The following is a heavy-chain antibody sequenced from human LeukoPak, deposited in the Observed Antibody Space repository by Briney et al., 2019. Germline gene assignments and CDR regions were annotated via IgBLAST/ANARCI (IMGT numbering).Heavy chain of an antibody. CDR3: ARPHSTSRYVCDY. J-gene: IGHJ4*02. D-gene: IGHD2-2*01. CDR2: IYPGDSDT. CDR1: GTDFSTYW. Sequence: GESLKISRQVSGTDFSTYWVAWVRQMPGKGLEWLGVIYPGDSDTRYSPSFEGQVTISVDKSISTAYLQWSSLKATDSAVYYCARPHSTSRYVCDYWGQGTLVTVSS. V-gene: IGHV5-51*01.